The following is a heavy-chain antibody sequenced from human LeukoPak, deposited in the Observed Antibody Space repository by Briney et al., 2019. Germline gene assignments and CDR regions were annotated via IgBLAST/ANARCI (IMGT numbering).Heavy chain of an antibody. Sequence: SETLSLACTVSGGSISSYSWSWIRLPAGKGLEWIGRINPSGSTNYNPSLKSRVTMSLDTSKNQFSLKLNSVTAADTAVYYCARQQLKTMASFDYWGQGTLVTVSS. D-gene: IGHD4/OR15-4a*01. CDR3: ARQQLKTMASFDY. CDR1: GGSISSYS. CDR2: INPSGST. V-gene: IGHV4-4*07. J-gene: IGHJ4*02.